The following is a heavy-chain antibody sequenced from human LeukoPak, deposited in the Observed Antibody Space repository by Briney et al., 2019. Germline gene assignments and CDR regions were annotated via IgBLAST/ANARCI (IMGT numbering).Heavy chain of an antibody. Sequence: ASVKVSCTASGVTVTRFFMHWVRQAPGQGLEWMGIINPSGRSTDYAQRFQGRVTVTRDTSTSTVYMELRSLRAQDTAVYYCARAHRVNVWGSLDYWGQGTLVIVSS. CDR1: GVTVTRFF. D-gene: IGHD3-16*01. CDR2: INPSGRST. V-gene: IGHV1-46*01. CDR3: ARAHRVNVWGSLDY. J-gene: IGHJ4*02.